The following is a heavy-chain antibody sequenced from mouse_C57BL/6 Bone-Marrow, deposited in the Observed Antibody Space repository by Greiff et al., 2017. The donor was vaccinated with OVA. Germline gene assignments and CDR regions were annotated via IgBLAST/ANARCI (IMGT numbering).Heavy chain of an antibody. CDR1: GYTFTSYW. Sequence: QVQLQQPGAELVKPGASVKLSCKASGYTFTSYWMHWVKQRPGRGLEWIGWLDPNSGGTKYNEKFKSKATLTVDKPSSTSYMQLSSLTSEDSAVYYCARIDYYAMDYWGQGTSVTVSS. J-gene: IGHJ4*01. V-gene: IGHV1-72*01. CDR2: LDPNSGGT. CDR3: ARIDYYAMDY.